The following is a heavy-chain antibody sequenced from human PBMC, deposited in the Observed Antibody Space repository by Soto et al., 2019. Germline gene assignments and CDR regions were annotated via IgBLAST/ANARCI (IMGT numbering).Heavy chain of an antibody. CDR1: GFSLNTGGIC. J-gene: IGHJ4*02. D-gene: IGHD2-15*01. Sequence: SGPTLVNPTETLTLTCTFSGFSLNTGGICVSWIRQPPGKALEWLGLIDWADDKDYRTSLKTRLTISKDSSKNQVVLTMTNMDPVDTATYYCARSLSVAAASGFDFWGQGILVTVSS. CDR2: IDWADDK. CDR3: ARSLSVAAASGFDF. V-gene: IGHV2-70*13.